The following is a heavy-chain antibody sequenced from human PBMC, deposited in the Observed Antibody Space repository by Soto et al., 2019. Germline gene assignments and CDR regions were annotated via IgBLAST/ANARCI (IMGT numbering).Heavy chain of an antibody. J-gene: IGHJ4*02. V-gene: IGHV3-66*01. CDR1: GFTVSSNY. D-gene: IGHD6-6*01. Sequence: GGSLRLSCAASGFTVSSNYMSWVRQAPGKGLEWVSVIYSGGSTYYADSVKGRFTISRDNSKNTLYLQMNSLRAEDTAVYYCARALSIAARPGGYYFDYWGQGTLVTVSS. CDR2: IYSGGST. CDR3: ARALSIAARPGGYYFDY.